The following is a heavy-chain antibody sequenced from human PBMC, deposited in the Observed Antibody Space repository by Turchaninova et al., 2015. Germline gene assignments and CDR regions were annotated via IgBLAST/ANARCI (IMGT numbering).Heavy chain of an antibody. Sequence: QITLKESGPTLVKPTQTLTLTCTFSGFSLSTPGEGVGWIRQPPGKALGGRALGYWDGDKRYSPFLKTRITLTADTXKNQVXXTMXXXDPVDRAXXXCAHRCRGGXFAFXXWGQGTMVTXSS. CDR3: AHRCRGGXFAFXX. CDR1: GFSLSTPGEG. V-gene: IGHV2-5*02. CDR2: GYWDGDK. J-gene: IGHJ3*02. D-gene: IGHD2-15*01.